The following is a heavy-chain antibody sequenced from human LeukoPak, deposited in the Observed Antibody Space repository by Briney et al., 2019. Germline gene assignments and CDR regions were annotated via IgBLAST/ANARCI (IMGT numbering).Heavy chain of an antibody. Sequence: GGSLRLSCAASGFTFSGSAMHWVRQASGKGLEWVGRIRSKANSYATAYSASVKGRFTISRADSTNTTYLQMNSLKTEDTAVYYCTRRDSGSYLFDYWGQGTLVTVSS. CDR3: TRRDSGSYLFDY. D-gene: IGHD1-26*01. CDR1: GFTFSGSA. CDR2: IRSKANSYAT. J-gene: IGHJ4*02. V-gene: IGHV3-73*01.